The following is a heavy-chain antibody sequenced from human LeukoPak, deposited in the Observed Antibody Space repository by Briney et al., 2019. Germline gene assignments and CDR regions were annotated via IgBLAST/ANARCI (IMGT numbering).Heavy chain of an antibody. CDR2: ISSSGSTI. Sequence: LPGGSLRLSCAASGFTFSSYEMNWVRQAPGKGLEWVSYISSSGSTIYYADSVKGRFTISRDNAKNSPYLQMNSLRAEDTAVYYCARGVGDGYNYWGHYYYYMDVWGKGTTVTVSS. V-gene: IGHV3-48*03. CDR3: ARGVGDGYNYWGHYYYYMDV. J-gene: IGHJ6*03. D-gene: IGHD5-24*01. CDR1: GFTFSSYE.